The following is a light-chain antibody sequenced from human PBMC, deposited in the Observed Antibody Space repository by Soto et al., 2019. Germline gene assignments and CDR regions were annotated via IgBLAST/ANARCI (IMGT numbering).Light chain of an antibody. CDR2: GAS. J-gene: IGKJ1*01. V-gene: IGKV3D-15*01. CDR1: QSVSGY. CDR3: QQYNNWPRT. Sequence: EIVLTQSPATLSLSPGERATLSCRASQSVSGYLAWYQQKPGQAPRLLIYGASTRATGIPARFSGSGSGTEFTLTISSLQSEDFAVYYCQQYNNWPRTFGQGTKVDIK.